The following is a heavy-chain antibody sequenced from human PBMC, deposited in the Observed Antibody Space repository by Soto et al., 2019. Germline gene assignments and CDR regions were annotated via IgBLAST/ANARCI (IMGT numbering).Heavy chain of an antibody. CDR2: ISGSGGST. CDR1: GFTVSNNY. Sequence: GGSLRLSCAVSGFTVSNNYMSWVRQAPGKGLEGVSVISGSGGSTYYADSVKGRFTISRDNSKNTLYLQMNSLRAEDTAVYYCAKDSGGHLYYYYGMDVWGQGTTVTVSS. D-gene: IGHD3-10*01. CDR3: AKDSGGHLYYYYGMDV. V-gene: IGHV3-23*01. J-gene: IGHJ6*02.